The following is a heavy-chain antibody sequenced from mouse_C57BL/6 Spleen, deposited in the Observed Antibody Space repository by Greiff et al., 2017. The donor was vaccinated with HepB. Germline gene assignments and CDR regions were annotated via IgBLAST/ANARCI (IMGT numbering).Heavy chain of an antibody. CDR2: ISDGGSYT. J-gene: IGHJ4*01. Sequence: EVQGVESGGGLVKPGGSLKLSCAASGFTFSSYAMSWVRQTPEKRLEWVATISDGGSYTYYPDNVKGRFTISRDNAKNNLYLQMSHLKSEDTAMYYCARDGGYYDYDDAMDYWGQGTSVTVSS. CDR3: ARDGGYYDYDDAMDY. CDR1: GFTFSSYA. D-gene: IGHD2-4*01. V-gene: IGHV5-4*01.